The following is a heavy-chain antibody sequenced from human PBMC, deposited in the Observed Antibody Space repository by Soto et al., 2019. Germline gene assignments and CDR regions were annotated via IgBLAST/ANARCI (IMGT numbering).Heavy chain of an antibody. J-gene: IGHJ6*02. D-gene: IGHD2-2*01. V-gene: IGHV4-31*03. CDR1: GGSISSGGYY. CDR2: IYYSGST. CDR3: ARDTPCTSCWGGMDV. Sequence: QVQLQESGPGLVKPSQTLSLTCTVSGGSISSGGYYWSWIRQHPGKGLEWIGYIYYSGSTYYNPSLKSRVTISVGTSKNQFSLKLSSVTAADTAVYYCARDTPCTSCWGGMDVWGQGTTVTVSS.